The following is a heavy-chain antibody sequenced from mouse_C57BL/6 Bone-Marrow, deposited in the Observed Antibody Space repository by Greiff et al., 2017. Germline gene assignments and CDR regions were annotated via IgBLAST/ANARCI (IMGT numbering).Heavy chain of an antibody. J-gene: IGHJ4*01. D-gene: IGHD2-14*01. CDR3: AREGYGPDPMDY. CDR1: GYTFTSYW. Sequence: QVQLQQPGAELVKPGASVKMSCKASGYTFTSYWITWVKQRPGQGLEWIGDIYPGSGSTNYNEKFKSKATLTVDTSSSTAYMQLSSLTSEDSAVYYCAREGYGPDPMDYWGQGTSVTVSS. CDR2: IYPGSGST. V-gene: IGHV1-55*01.